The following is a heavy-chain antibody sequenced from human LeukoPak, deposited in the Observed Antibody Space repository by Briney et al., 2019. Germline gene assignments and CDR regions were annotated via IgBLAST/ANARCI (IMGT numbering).Heavy chain of an antibody. CDR2: IKSKTDGGTT. D-gene: IGHD1-26*01. Sequence: GGSLRLSCAASGFTFSNAWMSWVRQAPGKGLEWVGRIKSKTDGGTTDYAAPVKGRFTISRDDSKNTLYLQMNSLKTEDTVVYYCTSGGGWDLSAFDIWGQGKMVTVSS. V-gene: IGHV3-15*01. CDR3: TSGGGWDLSAFDI. CDR1: GFTFSNAW. J-gene: IGHJ3*02.